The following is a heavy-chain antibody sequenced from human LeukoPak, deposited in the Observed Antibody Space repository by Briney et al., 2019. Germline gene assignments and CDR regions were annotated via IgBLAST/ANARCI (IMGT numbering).Heavy chain of an antibody. D-gene: IGHD3-9*01. Sequence: AAVSVSCKASGYDFTNYYINWVRQAPGQGLEWVGRINANSGVTSYAQKFRGRVTLARDTSINTAYMHLSRLRSDDTAVYFCARGFLSATGPFDYWGQGSLVTVSS. CDR3: ARGFLSATGPFDY. CDR1: GYDFTNYY. V-gene: IGHV1-2*06. CDR2: INANSGVT. J-gene: IGHJ4*02.